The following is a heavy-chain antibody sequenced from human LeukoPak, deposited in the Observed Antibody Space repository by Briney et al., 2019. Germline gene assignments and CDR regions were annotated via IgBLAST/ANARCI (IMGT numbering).Heavy chain of an antibody. CDR2: IHHPETT. D-gene: IGHD1-26*01. J-gene: IGHJ3*02. CDR1: GFTFSSYEM. CDR3: ARDANIVGANIDACDI. Sequence: GSLRLSCAASGFTFSSYEMNWVRQPPGKGLEWVGEIHHPETTNYNPSLMSRVSMSVDKSNNQFSLRLTSVTAADTAVYYCARDANIVGANIDACDIWGRGTLVTVSS. V-gene: IGHV4-4*02.